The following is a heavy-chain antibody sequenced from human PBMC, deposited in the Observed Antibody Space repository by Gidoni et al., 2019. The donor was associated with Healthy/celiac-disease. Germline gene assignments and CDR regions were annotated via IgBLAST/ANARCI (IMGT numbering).Heavy chain of an antibody. D-gene: IGHD6-13*01. Sequence: EVQLVESGGGLVQPGGSLSLSCEASGFTFSSYGMHWVRQAPGKGLVWVSRINSDGSSTSYADSVKGRFTISRDNAKNTLYLQMNSLRAEYTAVYYCARGSSSWLDYWGQGTLVTVSS. V-gene: IGHV3-74*01. CDR2: INSDGSST. CDR1: GFTFSSYG. CDR3: ARGSSSWLDY. J-gene: IGHJ4*02.